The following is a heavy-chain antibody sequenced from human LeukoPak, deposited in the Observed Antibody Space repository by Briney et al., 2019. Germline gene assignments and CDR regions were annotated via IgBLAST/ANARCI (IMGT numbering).Heavy chain of an antibody. D-gene: IGHD3-10*01. J-gene: IGHJ4*02. CDR3: ARDPFMIRGENTPYLDY. Sequence: SVKVSCKASGGTFSRYAISWVRQAPGQGLDWIGGHIPIFCTADYAQKFQRRVTITADESTSTAFIELNRLRSEHPAVYYCARDPFMIRGENTPYLDYLGQGTLVTVSS. CDR1: GGTFSRYA. CDR2: HIPIFCTA. V-gene: IGHV1-69*13.